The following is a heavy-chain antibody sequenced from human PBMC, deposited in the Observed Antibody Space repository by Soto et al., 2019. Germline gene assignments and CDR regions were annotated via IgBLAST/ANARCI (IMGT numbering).Heavy chain of an antibody. D-gene: IGHD6-19*01. CDR2: ISYDGSNK. CDR3: ARAVEQWPNYYFDY. Sequence: QVQLVESGGGVVQPGRSLRLSCAASGFTFSSYAMHWVRQAPGKGLEWVAVISYDGSNKYYADSVKGRFTISRDNSKNTLYLQMNSLRAEDTAVYYCARAVEQWPNYYFDYWGQGTLVTVSS. V-gene: IGHV3-30-3*01. J-gene: IGHJ4*02. CDR1: GFTFSSYA.